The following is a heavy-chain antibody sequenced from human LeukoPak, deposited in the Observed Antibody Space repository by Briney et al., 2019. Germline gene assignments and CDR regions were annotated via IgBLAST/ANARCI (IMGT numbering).Heavy chain of an antibody. CDR1: GGPIRSYY. V-gene: IGHV4-4*07. D-gene: IGHD2-2*02. J-gene: IGHJ6*02. Sequence: SETLSLTCTVSGGPIRSYYWSWIRQPAGKGLEWIGRIYTSGSTNYNPSLKSRVTMSVDTSKNQFSLKLSSVTAADTAVYYCARDHFTCSSTSCYSIARPRQYYYYGMDVWGQGTTVTVSS. CDR3: ARDHFTCSSTSCYSIARPRQYYYYGMDV. CDR2: IYTSGST.